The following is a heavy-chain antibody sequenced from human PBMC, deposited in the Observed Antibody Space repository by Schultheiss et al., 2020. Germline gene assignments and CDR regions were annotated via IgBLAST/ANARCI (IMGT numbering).Heavy chain of an antibody. CDR1: GFTFSSYG. Sequence: GGSLRLSCAASGFTFSSYGMHWVRQAPGKGLEWVAVIWYDGSNKYYADSVKGRFTISRDNAKNTLYLQMNSLRAEDTAVYYCTKDRSGWYSDSWGQGTLVTVS. CDR2: IWYDGSNK. CDR3: TKDRSGWYSDS. V-gene: IGHV3-33*03. J-gene: IGHJ4*02. D-gene: IGHD6-19*01.